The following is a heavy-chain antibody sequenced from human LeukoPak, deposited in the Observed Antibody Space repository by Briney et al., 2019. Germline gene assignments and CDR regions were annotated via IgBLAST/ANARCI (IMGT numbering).Heavy chain of an antibody. CDR3: ARRAVQANTPFYFDF. D-gene: IGHD1-26*01. J-gene: IGHJ4*02. CDR1: GVFFDAYV. V-gene: IGHV3-48*01. CDR2: ISAGSSNT. Sequence: GGSLRLSCSASGVFFDAYVMNWVRLAPGSGLGWVAYISAGSSNTFYADSAKGRFPISSDDADNFLHLQMNSLSAEDTAVYYCARRAVQANTPFYFDFWGQGALVTVSP.